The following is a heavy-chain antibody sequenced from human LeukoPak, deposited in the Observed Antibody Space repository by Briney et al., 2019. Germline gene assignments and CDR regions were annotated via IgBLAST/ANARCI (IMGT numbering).Heavy chain of an antibody. CDR1: GYTFTSYG. D-gene: IGHD6-13*01. CDR2: INPNSGGT. Sequence: ASVKVSCKASGYTFTSYGISWVRQAPGQGLEWMGRINPNSGGTNYAQKFQGRVTMTRDTSISTAYMELSRLRSDDTAVYYCAAIAAAGTPTYYYYYYMDVWGKGTTVTVSS. V-gene: IGHV1-2*06. CDR3: AAIAAAGTPTYYYYYYMDV. J-gene: IGHJ6*03.